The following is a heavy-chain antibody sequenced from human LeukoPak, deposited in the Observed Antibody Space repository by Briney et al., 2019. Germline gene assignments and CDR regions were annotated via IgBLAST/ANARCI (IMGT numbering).Heavy chain of an antibody. Sequence: GGSMRLSCAASGFTFSSYGMHWVRQAPGKGLEWVAVIWYDGSNKYYADSVKGRFTISRDNSKNTLYLQMNSLRAEDTAVYYCACAAAGFDYWGQGTLVTVSS. CDR2: IWYDGSNK. CDR3: ACAAAGFDY. J-gene: IGHJ4*02. D-gene: IGHD6-13*01. V-gene: IGHV3-33*01. CDR1: GFTFSSYG.